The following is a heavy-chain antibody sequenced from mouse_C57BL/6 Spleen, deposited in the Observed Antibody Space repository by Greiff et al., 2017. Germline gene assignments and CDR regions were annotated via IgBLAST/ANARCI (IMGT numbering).Heavy chain of an antibody. V-gene: IGHV1-42*01. Sequence: EVQLQQSGPELVKPGASVKISCKASGYSFTGYYMNWVKQSPEKSLEWIGVINPSTGGTTYNQKFKAKATLTVDKSSRAAYMQLKSLTSEDSAVYYCAREKAMDYWGQGTSGTVSS. J-gene: IGHJ4*01. CDR1: GYSFTGYY. CDR3: AREKAMDY. CDR2: INPSTGGT.